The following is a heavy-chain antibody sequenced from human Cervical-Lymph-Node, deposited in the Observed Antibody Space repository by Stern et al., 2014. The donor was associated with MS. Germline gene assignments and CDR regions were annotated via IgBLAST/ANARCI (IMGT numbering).Heavy chain of an antibody. J-gene: IGHJ3*02. Sequence: QLQLQESGPGLVKASQTLSLTCTVSGDSISNGSHYWSWIRQPAGKGLEWIGRMYTSGSTNYNPSLKSRATTSVDTSKNHFFLKLGFGTAADTAVYYCARDCRLRRKGAPDAFDIWGQGTMVTVSS. CDR3: ARDCRLRRKGAPDAFDI. CDR1: GDSISNGSHY. D-gene: IGHD4-17*01. V-gene: IGHV4-61*02. CDR2: MYTSGST.